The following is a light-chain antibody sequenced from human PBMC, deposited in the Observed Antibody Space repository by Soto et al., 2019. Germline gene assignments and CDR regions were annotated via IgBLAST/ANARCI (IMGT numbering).Light chain of an antibody. V-gene: IGKV1-5*01. CDR2: DAS. J-gene: IGKJ1*01. Sequence: DIQMTQSPSTLSASAGDRVTITCRASQSIGSWLAWYHQKPGKAPKLLIYDASSLESGVPSRFSGSGSETEFTLTISRLEPEDFAVYYCQQYGSSPRTFGQGTKVDIK. CDR1: QSIGSW. CDR3: QQYGSSPRT.